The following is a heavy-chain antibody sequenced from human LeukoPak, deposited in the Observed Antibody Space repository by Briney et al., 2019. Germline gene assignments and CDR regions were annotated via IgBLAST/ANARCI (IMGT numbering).Heavy chain of an antibody. CDR2: IYYSGST. J-gene: IGHJ4*02. D-gene: IGHD3-10*01. Sequence: PSETLSLTCTVSGGSISSYYWSWIRQPPGKGLEWIGYIYYSGSTNYNPSLKSRVTISVDTSKNQFSLKLSSVTAADTAVYHCARDQTGIIDYWGQGTLVTVSS. CDR3: ARDQTGIIDY. CDR1: GGSISSYY. V-gene: IGHV4-59*01.